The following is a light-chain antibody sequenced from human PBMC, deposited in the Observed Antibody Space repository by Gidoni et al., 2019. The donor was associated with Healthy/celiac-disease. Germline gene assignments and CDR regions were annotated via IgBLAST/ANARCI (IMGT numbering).Light chain of an antibody. CDR2: GNS. Sequence: QSVMTQPPSVSGAPGKRVTIPCTGSSSNIGAGYDVHWYQQLPGTAPKLPIYGNSNRPSGVPDRFSGSKSGTSASLAITGLQAEDEADYYCQSYDSSLSGVVFGGGTKLTVL. J-gene: IGLJ2*01. V-gene: IGLV1-40*01. CDR1: SSNIGAGYD. CDR3: QSYDSSLSGVV.